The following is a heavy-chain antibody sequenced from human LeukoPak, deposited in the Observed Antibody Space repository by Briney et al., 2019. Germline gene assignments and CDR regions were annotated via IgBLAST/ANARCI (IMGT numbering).Heavy chain of an antibody. V-gene: IGHV4-38-2*01. Sequence: PSETLSLTCAVSGYSISSGYYWGWIRPPPGKGLEWIGIIYHSGSTYYNPSLKSRVTISVDTSKNQFSLKLSSVTAADTAVYYCARVQDLGYCSSTSCRDWFDPWGQGTLVTVSS. CDR3: ARVQDLGYCSSTSCRDWFDP. CDR2: IYHSGST. J-gene: IGHJ5*02. CDR1: GYSISSGYY. D-gene: IGHD2-2*01.